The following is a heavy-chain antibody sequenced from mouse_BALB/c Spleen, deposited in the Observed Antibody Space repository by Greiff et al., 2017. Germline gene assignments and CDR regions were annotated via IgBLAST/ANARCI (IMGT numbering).Heavy chain of an antibody. J-gene: IGHJ3*01. V-gene: IGHV5-9-3*01. CDR3: ARRETTVVEGFAY. CDR2: ISSGGSYT. Sequence: EVHLVESGGGLVKPGGSLKLSCAASGFTFSSYAMSWVRQTPEKRLEWVATISSGGSYTYYPDSVKGRFTISRDNAKNTLYLQMSSLWSEDTAMYYCARRETTVVEGFAYWGQGTLVTVSA. CDR1: GFTFSSYA. D-gene: IGHD1-1*01.